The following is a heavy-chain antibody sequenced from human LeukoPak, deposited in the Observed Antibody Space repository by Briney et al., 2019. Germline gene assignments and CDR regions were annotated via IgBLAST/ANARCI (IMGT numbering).Heavy chain of an antibody. V-gene: IGHV1-24*01. Sequence: ASVKVSCKVSGYTLTELSMHWVRQAPGKGLEWMGGFDPEDGETIYAQKFQGRVTMTEGTSTDTAYMELSSLRSEDTAVYYCATNPRNGGNSWFDPWGQGTLVTVSS. CDR1: GYTLTELS. D-gene: IGHD4-23*01. CDR3: ATNPRNGGNSWFDP. CDR2: FDPEDGET. J-gene: IGHJ5*02.